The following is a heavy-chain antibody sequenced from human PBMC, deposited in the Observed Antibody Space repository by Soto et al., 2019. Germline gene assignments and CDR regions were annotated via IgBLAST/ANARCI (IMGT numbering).Heavy chain of an antibody. CDR2: INPSSGGT. Sequence: ASVKVSCKGSGYTFTGYYMHWVRQAPGQRLEWMGWINPSSGGTNYEQKFQDWVTMTMDTSISTAYMELSRLRSEDTAVYYCASKIGGPRRAVAGYYYYYGMDVWGQGTTVTVSS. D-gene: IGHD6-19*01. V-gene: IGHV1-2*04. J-gene: IGHJ6*02. CDR1: GYTFTGYY. CDR3: ASKIGGPRRAVAGYYYYYGMDV.